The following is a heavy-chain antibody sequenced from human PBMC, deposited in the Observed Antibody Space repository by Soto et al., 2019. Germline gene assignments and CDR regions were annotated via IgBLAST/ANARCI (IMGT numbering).Heavy chain of an antibody. D-gene: IGHD2-21*01. V-gene: IGHV3-11*01. J-gene: IGHJ3*02. Sequence: PGGSLRLSCTASAFTFSDYCMACIRQAAGKGLEWVSYISGSGTIYYADSVKGRFTISRDNDKDSLYLQMNSLRAEDTALYYCAKAYPQKKKNAFDIWGQGTMVTVSS. CDR2: ISGSGTI. CDR1: AFTFSDYC. CDR3: AKAYPQKKKNAFDI.